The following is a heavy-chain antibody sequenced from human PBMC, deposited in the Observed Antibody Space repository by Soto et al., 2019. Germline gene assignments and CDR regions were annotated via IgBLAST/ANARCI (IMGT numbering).Heavy chain of an antibody. CDR3: ARDGANGNWFDP. V-gene: IGHV3-30-3*01. CDR1: GFTVSSYA. J-gene: IGHJ5*02. CDR2: ISYDGSNT. D-gene: IGHD1-26*01. Sequence: QVQLVESGGGVVQRGRSLRLSCAASGFTVSSYAMHWVRQAPGKGLEWVAVISYDGSNTYYADSVKGRFTISRANSKNTLYLQMNRLRAEDTAVYYCARDGANGNWFDPWGQGTLVTFSS.